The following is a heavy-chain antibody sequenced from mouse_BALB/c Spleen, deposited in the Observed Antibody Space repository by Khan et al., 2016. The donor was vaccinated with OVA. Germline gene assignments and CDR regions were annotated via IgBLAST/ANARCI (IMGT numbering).Heavy chain of an antibody. Sequence: EVELVESGGDLVKPGGSLKLSCAASGFTFSSYVMSWVRQTPEKRLEWVASISSGGSTYYPDSVKGRFTISRDNARNILYLQMSSLRSGDTAMYYCAREAYRYDEYYFDYWGQGTTLTGSS. V-gene: IGHV5-6-5*01. J-gene: IGHJ2*01. CDR3: AREAYRYDEYYFDY. D-gene: IGHD2-14*01. CDR1: GFTFSSYV. CDR2: ISSGGST.